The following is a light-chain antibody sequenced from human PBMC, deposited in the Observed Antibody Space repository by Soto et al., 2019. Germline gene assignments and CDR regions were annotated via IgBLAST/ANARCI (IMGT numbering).Light chain of an antibody. CDR2: AAS. V-gene: IGKV1-17*01. CDR1: QGIRNA. CDR3: LQHNSYPRT. Sequence: DIQMTQSPSSLSASLGDRVTITCRASQGIRNALGWYQQKPGKAPKRLIYAASSLQSGVPSRFRGSGSGTEFTLTISSLQPEDFETYYCLQHNSYPRTFGQGTKVDIK. J-gene: IGKJ1*01.